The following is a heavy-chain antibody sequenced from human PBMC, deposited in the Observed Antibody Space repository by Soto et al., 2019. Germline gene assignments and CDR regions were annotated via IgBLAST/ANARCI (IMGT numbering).Heavy chain of an antibody. J-gene: IGHJ6*02. V-gene: IGHV1-3*01. D-gene: IGHD3-10*01. Sequence: RASVKVSCKASGYTFTSYAMHWVRQAPGQRLEWMGWINAGNGNTKYSQKFQGRVTITRDTSASTAYMELSSLRSEDTAVYYCARDRGGVLLWFGEFSHGMDVWGQGTTVTVSS. CDR3: ARDRGGVLLWFGEFSHGMDV. CDR2: INAGNGNT. CDR1: GYTFTSYA.